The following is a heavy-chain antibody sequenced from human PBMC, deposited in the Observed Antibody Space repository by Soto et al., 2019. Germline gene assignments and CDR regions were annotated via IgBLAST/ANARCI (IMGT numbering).Heavy chain of an antibody. V-gene: IGHV3-15*01. J-gene: IGHJ4*02. CDR2: IKSKTDGGTT. Sequence: PGGSLRLSCAASGFTFSNAWMTWVRQAPGKGLEWVGRIKSKTDGGTTDYAAPVKGRFTISRDDSKGTLYLQMNGLKTEDTAVYYCATATRWDGNGEVCWGQGAMVTVSS. D-gene: IGHD3-10*01. CDR1: GFTFSNAW. CDR3: ATATRWDGNGEVC.